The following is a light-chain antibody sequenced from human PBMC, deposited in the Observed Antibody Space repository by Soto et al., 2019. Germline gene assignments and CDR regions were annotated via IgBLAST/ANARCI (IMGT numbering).Light chain of an antibody. V-gene: IGKV3-15*01. J-gene: IGKJ4*01. CDR3: QQYNKWPPLT. Sequence: EIVMTQSPATLSVSPGERATLSCRASQSVSGNLACYQQKPGQAPRLLIYGASTRATGIPARFSGSGSGTEFTLTISSLQSEDFAVYYCQQYNKWPPLTFGGGTKVEIK. CDR2: GAS. CDR1: QSVSGN.